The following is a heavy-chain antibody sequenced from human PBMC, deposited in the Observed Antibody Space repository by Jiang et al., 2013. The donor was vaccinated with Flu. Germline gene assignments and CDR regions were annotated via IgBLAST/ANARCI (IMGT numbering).Heavy chain of an antibody. CDR3: ARGGRMYSGYDYNWFDP. J-gene: IGHJ5*02. D-gene: IGHD5-12*01. CDR2: INHSGST. Sequence: ARLLKPSETLSLTCAVYGGYFSDNDWSWIRQPPGKGLEWIGEINHSGSTNYNPSLKSRVTISVDTSKNQFSLKLSSVTAADTAVYYCARGGRMYSGYDYNWFDPWGQGTLVTV. V-gene: IGHV4-34*01. CDR1: GGYFSDND.